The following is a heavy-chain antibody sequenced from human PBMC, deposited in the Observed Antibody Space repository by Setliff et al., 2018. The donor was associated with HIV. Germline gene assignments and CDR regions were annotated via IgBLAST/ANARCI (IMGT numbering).Heavy chain of an antibody. J-gene: IGHJ3*02. D-gene: IGHD1-7*01. CDR3: ARQNYVGNSWDI. CDR1: GGTFSSYA. CDR2: IIPIFGTA. V-gene: IGHV1-69*05. Sequence: SVKVSCKASGGTFSSYAISWVRQAPGQGLEWMGGIIPIFGTANYAQKFEGRVTITTDGSTSTAYVELSSLRSEDAAVYYCARQNYVGNSWDIWGQGTMVTVSS.